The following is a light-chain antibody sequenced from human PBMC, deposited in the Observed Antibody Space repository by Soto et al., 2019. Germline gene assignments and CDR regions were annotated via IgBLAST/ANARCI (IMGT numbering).Light chain of an antibody. J-gene: IGLJ3*02. CDR3: LLTYSGPWV. CDR1: TGAVTSGHH. CDR2: HTT. V-gene: IGLV7-46*01. Sequence: QAVVTQEPSLTVSPGGTVTLTCGSSTGAVTSGHHPYWLQQKPGQAPRTLIYHTTNTLSWTPARFSGSLLGGKAALTLSGAQPEDVALYYCLLTYSGPWVFGGGTKVTVL.